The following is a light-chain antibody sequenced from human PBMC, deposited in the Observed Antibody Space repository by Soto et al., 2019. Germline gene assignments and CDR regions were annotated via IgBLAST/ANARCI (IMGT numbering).Light chain of an antibody. CDR1: QGISSY. CDR2: AAS. V-gene: IGKV1-9*01. Sequence: DIQLTQSASFLSASVGDRVTITCRASQGISSYLAWYQQKPGKAPKLLTYAASTLQSGVPSRFSGSGSGTEFTLTISSLQPKDFATYYCQQLNSYLSITFGQGTRLEIK. CDR3: QQLNSYLSIT. J-gene: IGKJ5*01.